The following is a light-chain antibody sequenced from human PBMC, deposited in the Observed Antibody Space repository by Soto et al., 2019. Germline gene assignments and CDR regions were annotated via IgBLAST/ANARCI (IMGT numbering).Light chain of an antibody. CDR2: HTS. CDR3: QQYGSSPRT. V-gene: IGKV3-20*01. J-gene: IGKJ1*01. Sequence: EIVLTQSPGTLSLSPGERATLSCRASQSVSSNLAWYQQKPGQAPRLLIYHTSNRATGIPARFSGSGSGTDFTLTISRLEAEDSAVYYCQQYGSSPRTFGQGTKVDIK. CDR1: QSVSSN.